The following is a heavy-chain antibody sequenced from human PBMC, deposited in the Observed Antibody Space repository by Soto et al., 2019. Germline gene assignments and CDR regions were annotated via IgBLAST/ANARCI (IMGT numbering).Heavy chain of an antibody. D-gene: IGHD5-18*01. CDR1: GFTFSSYA. Sequence: ESGGGVVQPGRSLRLSCAASGFTFSSYAMHWVRQAPGKGLEWVAVISYDGSNKYYADSVKGRFTISRDNSKNTLYLQMNSLRAEDTAVYYCARDLGWIQLQSPGMDVWGQGTTVTVSS. V-gene: IGHV3-30-3*01. J-gene: IGHJ6*02. CDR3: ARDLGWIQLQSPGMDV. CDR2: ISYDGSNK.